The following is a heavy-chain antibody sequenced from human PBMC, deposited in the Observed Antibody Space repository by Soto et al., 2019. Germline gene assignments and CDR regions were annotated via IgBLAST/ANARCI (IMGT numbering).Heavy chain of an antibody. CDR2: ISSSSSTI. CDR3: ATANDRATAGIDAFDI. CDR1: GFTFSSYD. V-gene: IGHV3-48*03. Sequence: GGSLRLSCAASGFTFSSYDMNWVRQAPGKGLEWVSYISSSSSTIYYADSMKGRFTIYRDNTKNSQYLQMNSLRAEDTAVYYCATANDRATAGIDAFDIWGQGTMVTVSS. J-gene: IGHJ3*02. D-gene: IGHD6-13*01.